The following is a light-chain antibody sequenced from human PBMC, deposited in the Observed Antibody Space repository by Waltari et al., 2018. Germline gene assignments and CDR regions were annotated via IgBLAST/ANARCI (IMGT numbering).Light chain of an antibody. Sequence: SSELTQDPAVSVAMVQTVRITCQGDSLRSYYASWYQQRPGQAPILVIYDKNNRPSGVPDRFSGSSSHSAGSWTITGAQAEDEASYSCHSRDASGVAGSFGGGTKLTVL. CDR2: DKN. J-gene: IGLJ2*01. V-gene: IGLV3-19*01. CDR1: SLRSYY. CDR3: HSRDASGVAGS.